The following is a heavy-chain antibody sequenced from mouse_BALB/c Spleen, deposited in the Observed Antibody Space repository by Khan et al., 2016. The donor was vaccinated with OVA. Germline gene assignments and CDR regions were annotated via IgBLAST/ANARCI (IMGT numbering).Heavy chain of an antibody. CDR3: AREGAYLRSDGWFAY. Sequence: VQLQQSGTELARPGASVKMSCKASGYTFTSYTMHWVKQRPGQGLEWIGYINPTSTYTNYNQKFKDKATLTADKSSITAYMQLSSLTSEDSAVYSVAREGAYLRSDGWFAYWGQGTLVTVSA. D-gene: IGHD2-14*01. V-gene: IGHV1-4*01. CDR2: INPTSTYT. CDR1: GYTFTSYT. J-gene: IGHJ3*01.